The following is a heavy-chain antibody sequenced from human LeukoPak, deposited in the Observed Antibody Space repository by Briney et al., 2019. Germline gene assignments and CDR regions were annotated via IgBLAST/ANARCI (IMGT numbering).Heavy chain of an antibody. CDR2: ISTDSGDI. V-gene: IGHV1-2*02. CDR1: GYHFTGYH. D-gene: IGHD5/OR15-5a*01. Sequence: GASVKVSCKASGYHFTGYHVHWVRQAPGQGLEWMGRISTDSGDINNAPKFQGRVTMTRDTSINTAYMELSRLTSDDAAVYCCAGPGSTVEGRIDPWGQGTPVTVSS. CDR3: AGPGSTVEGRIDP. J-gene: IGHJ5*02.